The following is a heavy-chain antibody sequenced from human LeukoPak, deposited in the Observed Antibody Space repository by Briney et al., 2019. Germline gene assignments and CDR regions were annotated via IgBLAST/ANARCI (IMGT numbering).Heavy chain of an antibody. CDR1: GFTFSSYG. Sequence: GGSLRLSCAASGFTFSSYGMHWVRQAPGKGLEWVAVISYDGSNKYYADSVKGRFTISRDNSKNTLYLQMNSLRAEDTAVYYCAKEDYYDSSAFDYWGQGTLVTVSS. CDR3: AKEDYYDSSAFDY. J-gene: IGHJ4*02. V-gene: IGHV3-30*18. CDR2: ISYDGSNK. D-gene: IGHD3-22*01.